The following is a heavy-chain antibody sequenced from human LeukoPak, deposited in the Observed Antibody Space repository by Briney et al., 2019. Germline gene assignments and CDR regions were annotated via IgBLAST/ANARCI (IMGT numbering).Heavy chain of an antibody. Sequence: GASVKVSCKASGYTFTGYYMHWVRQAPGQGLEWMGWLNPNSGGTNYAQKFQGRVTMTRDTSISTAYMELSRLRSDDTAVYYCARDRSYNWNYQDYWGQGTLVTVSS. D-gene: IGHD1-7*01. CDR1: GYTFTGYY. V-gene: IGHV1-2*02. CDR2: LNPNSGGT. J-gene: IGHJ4*02. CDR3: ARDRSYNWNYQDY.